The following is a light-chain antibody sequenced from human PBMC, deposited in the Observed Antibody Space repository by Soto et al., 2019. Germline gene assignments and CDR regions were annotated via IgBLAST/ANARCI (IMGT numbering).Light chain of an antibody. CDR3: RAYNARRTRV. CDR1: MRDVGAYNL. Sequence: QSALTQPASVSGSAGQSITISCSGTMRDVGAYNLVSWYQQHPGTAPKLIIYEVRNRPSGISSRFSGSRSGNTASLTISGLQSEDEGDYYCRAYNARRTRVFGGGTK. CDR2: EVR. V-gene: IGLV2-14*01. J-gene: IGLJ3*02.